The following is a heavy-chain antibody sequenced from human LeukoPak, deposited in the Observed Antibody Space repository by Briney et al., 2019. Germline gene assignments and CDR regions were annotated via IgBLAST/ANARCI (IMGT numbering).Heavy chain of an antibody. CDR2: VSYDGSKK. J-gene: IGHJ4*02. CDR1: GFSLSGYG. Sequence: GGSLRLSRAASGFSLSGYGMHWVRQAPGKGLEWVAVVSYDGSKKYYADSVKGRFTISRDNSKNTQYLEMNSLKVEDTAVYYCARVRAAHYYDYWGQGTLVTVSS. V-gene: IGHV3-30-3*01. D-gene: IGHD6-6*01. CDR3: ARVRAAHYYDY.